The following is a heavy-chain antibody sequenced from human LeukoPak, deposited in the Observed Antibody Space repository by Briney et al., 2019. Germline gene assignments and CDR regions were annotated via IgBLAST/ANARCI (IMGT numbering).Heavy chain of an antibody. CDR1: GFPFRSVS. V-gene: IGHV3-21*01. Sequence: GGSLRLSCVASGFPFRSVSMNWVRQAPGKGLEWVSSISSSSTYIYYADSVKGRFTISRDNAKNSLYLQMNSLRVEDTAVYYCARAEGSGSSFDYWGQGTLVTVSS. J-gene: IGHJ4*02. CDR2: ISSSSTYI. CDR3: ARAEGSGSSFDY. D-gene: IGHD3-10*01.